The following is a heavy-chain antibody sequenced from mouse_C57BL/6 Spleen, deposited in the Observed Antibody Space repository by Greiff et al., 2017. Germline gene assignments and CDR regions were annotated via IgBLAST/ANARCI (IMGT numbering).Heavy chain of an antibody. CDR2: IDPSDSYT. J-gene: IGHJ4*01. CDR1: GYTFTSYW. CDR3: ARSGVDSYYEVYAMDY. V-gene: IGHV1-69*01. D-gene: IGHD2-12*01. Sequence: VQLQQPGAELVMPGASVKLSCKASGYTFTSYWMHWVKQRPGQGLEWIGEIDPSDSYTNYNQKFKGKSTLTVDKSSSTAYMQLNSLTSEDSAVYYGARSGVDSYYEVYAMDYWGQGTSVTVSS.